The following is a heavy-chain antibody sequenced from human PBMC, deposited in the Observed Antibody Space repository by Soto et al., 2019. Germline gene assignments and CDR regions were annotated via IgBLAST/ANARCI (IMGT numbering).Heavy chain of an antibody. CDR1: GFTFSSYG. J-gene: IGHJ4*02. CDR3: ARDGGPTGTTEIDY. CDR2: IWYDGGNK. V-gene: IGHV3-33*01. D-gene: IGHD1-7*01. Sequence: GGSLRLSCAASGFTFSSYGMHWVRQAPGKGLEWVAVIWYDGGNKYYADSVKGRFTISRDNSKNTLYLQMNSLRAEDTAVYYCARDGGPTGTTEIDYWGQGTLVTVSS.